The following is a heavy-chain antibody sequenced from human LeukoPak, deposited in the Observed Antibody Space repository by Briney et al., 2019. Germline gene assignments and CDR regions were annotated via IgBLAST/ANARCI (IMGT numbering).Heavy chain of an antibody. D-gene: IGHD5-24*01. CDR1: GGSISSSSYY. CDR3: AGGDGYNPAKTFDY. CDR2: IYHSGST. Sequence: PSETLSLTCTVSGGSISSSSYYWGWIRQPPGKGLEWIGSIYHSGSTYYNPSLKSRVTISVDTSKNQFSLKLSSVTAADTAVYYCAGGDGYNPAKTFDYWGQGTLVTVSS. V-gene: IGHV4-39*07. J-gene: IGHJ4*02.